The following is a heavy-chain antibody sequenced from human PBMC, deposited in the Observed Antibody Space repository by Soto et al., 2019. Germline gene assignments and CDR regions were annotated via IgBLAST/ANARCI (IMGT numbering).Heavy chain of an antibody. CDR1: GFTFSSYS. V-gene: IGHV3-21*01. CDR2: INSSSSYI. CDR3: ASCDRRETYYYDSSGLCAIDY. Sequence: PGGSLRLSCAASGFTFSSYSMNWVRQAPGKGLELASSINSSSSYIYYADSAKGRFTISRDNAKISLYLQMNSLRAQDTAVYYCASCDRRETYYYDSSGLCAIDYWGQGTLVTGSS. J-gene: IGHJ4*02. D-gene: IGHD3-22*01.